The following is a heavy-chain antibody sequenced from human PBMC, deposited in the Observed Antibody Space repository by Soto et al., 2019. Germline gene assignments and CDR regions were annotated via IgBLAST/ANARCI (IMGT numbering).Heavy chain of an antibody. Sequence: ASVKVSCKASGYTFTSYYMHWLRQAPGQGLEWMGIINPSGGSTSYAQKFQGRVTMTRDTSTSTVYMELSSLRSEDTVVYYCARDPRWLQLSGWGQGTLVTVSS. CDR2: INPSGGST. V-gene: IGHV1-46*01. CDR1: GYTFTSYY. CDR3: ARDPRWLQLSG. D-gene: IGHD5-12*01. J-gene: IGHJ4*02.